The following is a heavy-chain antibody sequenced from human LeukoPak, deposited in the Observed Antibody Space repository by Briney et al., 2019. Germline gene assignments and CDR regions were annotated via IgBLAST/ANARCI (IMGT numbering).Heavy chain of an antibody. Sequence: TGGSLRLSCAASGFTLGNYWMHWVRQAPGKGLVWVSRGEGDGRTSTYADSVKGRFTISRDNAKNTLYLQMNSLRAEDTAVYYSTKSDHFDYWGQGTLVTVSS. V-gene: IGHV3-74*03. CDR2: GEGDGRTS. J-gene: IGHJ4*02. CDR1: GFTLGNYW. CDR3: TKSDHFDY. D-gene: IGHD2-21*02.